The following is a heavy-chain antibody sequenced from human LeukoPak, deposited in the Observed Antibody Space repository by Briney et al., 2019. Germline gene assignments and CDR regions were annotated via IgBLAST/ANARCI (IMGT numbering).Heavy chain of an antibody. Sequence: AGGSLRLSCAASGFTFSTYGMIWARQAPGKGLEWVSSISDTGGNTYYADSVKGRFTISRDNSKNTLYLQMNSLRAEDTAVYYCAKDESLVDTNMVSLAYWGQGTLVTVSS. J-gene: IGHJ4*02. CDR2: ISDTGGNT. CDR1: GFTFSTYG. CDR3: AKDESLVDTNMVSLAY. V-gene: IGHV3-23*01. D-gene: IGHD5-18*01.